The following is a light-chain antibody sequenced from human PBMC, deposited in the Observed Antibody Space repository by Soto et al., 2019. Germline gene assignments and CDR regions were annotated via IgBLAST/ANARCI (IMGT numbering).Light chain of an antibody. CDR1: QSISGW. J-gene: IGKJ3*01. CDR3: QQYSGYSPVT. V-gene: IGKV1-5*01. CDR2: DAS. Sequence: DIQMTQSPSTLSASVGDRVTITCRASQSISGWLAWYQQRPGKAPKLLIYDASSLESGVPSRCSGSGAGTEFTLTLGGLQPDDFASDYCQQYSGYSPVTFGPGTIVDIK.